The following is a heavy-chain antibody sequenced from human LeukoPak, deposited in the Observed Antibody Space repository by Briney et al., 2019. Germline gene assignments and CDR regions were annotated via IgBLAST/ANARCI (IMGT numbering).Heavy chain of an antibody. CDR1: GDSISSGDYS. J-gene: IGHJ5*02. D-gene: IGHD3-10*01. CDR2: IFHSGHS. CDR3: ARELWFVNAPGSWFDP. Sequence: SQTLSLNCAVSGDSISSGDYSWSWIRQPSGKGLEWIGYIFHSGHSFYNPSLKSRITISVDKSKNQFSLRLTSVTAADTAVYYCARELWFVNAPGSWFDPWGQGTLVTVSS. V-gene: IGHV4-30-2*01.